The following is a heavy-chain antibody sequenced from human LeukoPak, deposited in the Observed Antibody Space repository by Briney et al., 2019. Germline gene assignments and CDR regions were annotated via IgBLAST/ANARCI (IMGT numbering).Heavy chain of an antibody. D-gene: IGHD3-22*01. V-gene: IGHV3-30*18. CDR1: GFAFSTYG. Sequence: GGSLRLSCAVSGFAFSTYGMHWVRQAPGKGLEWVAVISYDGSNKYYGDSVKGRFTISRDNSKNTLYLQMNSLRAEDTAVYYCAKGAHSATVVARGLEGADYWGQGTLVTVSS. CDR2: ISYDGSNK. J-gene: IGHJ4*02. CDR3: AKGAHSATVVARGLEGADY.